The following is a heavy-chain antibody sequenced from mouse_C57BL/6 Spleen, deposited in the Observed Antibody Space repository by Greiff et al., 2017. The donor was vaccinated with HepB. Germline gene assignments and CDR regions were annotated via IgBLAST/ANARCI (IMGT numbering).Heavy chain of an antibody. CDR3: ARSRVVGDYAMDY. V-gene: IGHV1-64*01. CDR1: GYTFTSYW. CDR2: IHPNSGST. Sequence: QVQLKQPGAELVKPGASVKLSCKASGYTFTSYWMHWVKQRPGQGLEWIGMIHPNSGSTNYNEKFKSKATLTVDKSSSTAYMQLSSLTSEDSAVYYCARSRVVGDYAMDYWGQGTSVTVSS. J-gene: IGHJ4*01. D-gene: IGHD1-1*01.